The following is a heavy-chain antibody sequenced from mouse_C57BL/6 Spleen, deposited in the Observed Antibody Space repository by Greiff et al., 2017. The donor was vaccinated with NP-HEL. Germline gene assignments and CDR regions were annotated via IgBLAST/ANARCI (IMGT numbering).Heavy chain of an antibody. V-gene: IGHV5-17*01. CDR3: ARDFSMDY. J-gene: IGHJ4*01. CDR1: GFTFSDYG. Sequence: EVMLVESGGGLVKPGGSLKLSCAASGFTFSDYGMHWVRQAPEKGLEWVAYISSGSSTIYYADTVKGRFTISRDNAKNNLSLQMTSLRSEDTARYYCARDFSMDYWGQGTSVTVSS. CDR2: ISSGSSTI.